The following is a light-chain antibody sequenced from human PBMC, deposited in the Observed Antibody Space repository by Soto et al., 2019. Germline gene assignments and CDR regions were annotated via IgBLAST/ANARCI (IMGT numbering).Light chain of an antibody. CDR3: SSYTSSSTLVV. CDR2: EVS. V-gene: IGLV2-14*01. Sequence: QSALTQPASVSGSPGQSITISCTGTRSDVGGYNYVSWYQQHPGKAPKLMIYEVSTRPSGVSNRFSGSKSGNTASLTISGLQAEDEADYYCSSYTSSSTLVVFGTGTKLTVL. CDR1: RSDVGGYNY. J-gene: IGLJ1*01.